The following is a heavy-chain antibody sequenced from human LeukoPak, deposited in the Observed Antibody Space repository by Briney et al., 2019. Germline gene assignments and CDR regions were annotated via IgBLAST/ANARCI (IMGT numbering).Heavy chain of an antibody. V-gene: IGHV5-51*01. CDR1: GYSFTSYW. CDR2: IYPSDSDT. CDR3: ARSRDWFDP. Sequence: GESLKIPCKGSGYSFTSYWIGWARQLPGKGLEWMGIIYPSDSDTSYSPSFQGQVTISADKSISTAYLQWSSLKASDTAMYYCARSRDWFDPWGQGTLVTVSS. J-gene: IGHJ5*02.